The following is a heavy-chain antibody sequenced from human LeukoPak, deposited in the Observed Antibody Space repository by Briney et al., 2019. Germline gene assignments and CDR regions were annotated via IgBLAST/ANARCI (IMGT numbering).Heavy chain of an antibody. Sequence: GGSLRLSCAASGFSFTSYAMSWVRQAPGKGLEWVSAISGSGGSTYYADSVKGRFTISRDNSKNTLYVQMNSLRAEDTAVYYCAKLSSYYDFWSGYISFDYWGQGTLVTVSS. CDR3: AKLSSYYDFWSGYISFDY. CDR1: GFSFTSYA. J-gene: IGHJ4*02. CDR2: ISGSGGST. D-gene: IGHD3-3*01. V-gene: IGHV3-23*01.